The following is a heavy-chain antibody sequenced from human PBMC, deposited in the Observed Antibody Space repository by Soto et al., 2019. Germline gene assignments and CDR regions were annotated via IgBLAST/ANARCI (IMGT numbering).Heavy chain of an antibody. J-gene: IGHJ4*02. Sequence: ASVTVSCKVSVYTHTELSIHWVRQAPGQGLEWMGIINPSGGSTSYAQKFQGRLTMTRDTSTSTVYMELSSLRSEDTAVYYCAHGRYYYDSSGYPFDYWGQGTLVTVSS. CDR1: VYTHTELS. D-gene: IGHD3-22*01. CDR3: AHGRYYYDSSGYPFDY. CDR2: INPSGGST. V-gene: IGHV1-46*01.